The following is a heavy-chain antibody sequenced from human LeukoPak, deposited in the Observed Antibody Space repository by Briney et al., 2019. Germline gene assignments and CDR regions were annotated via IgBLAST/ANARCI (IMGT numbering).Heavy chain of an antibody. Sequence: PSETLSLTCTVSGGSISSYYWSWIRQPPGKGLEWIGYIYYSGSTNYNPSLKSRVTISVDTSKNQFSLKLSSVTAADTAVYYRARLSVVPAAIYFDYWGQGTLVTVSS. D-gene: IGHD2-2*01. CDR3: ARLSVVPAAIYFDY. V-gene: IGHV4-59*08. CDR2: IYYSGST. J-gene: IGHJ4*02. CDR1: GGSISSYY.